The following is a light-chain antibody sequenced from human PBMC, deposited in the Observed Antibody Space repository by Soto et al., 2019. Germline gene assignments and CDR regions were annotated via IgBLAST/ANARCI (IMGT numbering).Light chain of an antibody. Sequence: RVRTQSPITLSVSPGEKATLSFRASQSVSSSYLAWYQQKPGQAPSLLIYGAFTRATGIPARFSGTGSGTEFTLTISSLQSEDFALYYCQQYNDWPLTFGQGTKVDI. CDR3: QQYNDWPLT. CDR1: QSVSSSY. V-gene: IGKV3-15*01. J-gene: IGKJ1*01. CDR2: GAF.